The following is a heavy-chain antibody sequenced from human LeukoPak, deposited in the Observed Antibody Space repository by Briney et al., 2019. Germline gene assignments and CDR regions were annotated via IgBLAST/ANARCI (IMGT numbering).Heavy chain of an antibody. CDR2: INPNSGGT. J-gene: IGHJ4*02. V-gene: IGHV1-2*02. D-gene: IGHD3-3*01. CDR3: ARDRRGDFWSGYYDY. CDR1: GYTFTGYY. Sequence: ASVKVSFKASGYTFTGYYMHWVRQAPGQGLEWMGWINPNSGGTNYAQKFQGRVTMTRDTSISTAYMELSRLRSDDTAVYYCARDRRGDFWSGYYDYWGQGTLVTVSS.